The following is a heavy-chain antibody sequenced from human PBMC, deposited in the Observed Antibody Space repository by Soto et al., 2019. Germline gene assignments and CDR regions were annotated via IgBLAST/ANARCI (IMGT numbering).Heavy chain of an antibody. CDR3: AGASYCGGYCWDAFDI. D-gene: IGHD2-21*02. Sequence: QVQLVQSGAEVKKPGSSVKVSCKASGGTFSSYTISWVRQAPGQGLECMGRLIPILGIENYAQKFEGRDTITAEEATSTAYMELSSLRSEDTAVYYCAGASYCGGYCWDAFDIWGQGTMVTVSS. V-gene: IGHV1-69*02. J-gene: IGHJ3*02. CDR1: GGTFSSYT. CDR2: LIPILGIE.